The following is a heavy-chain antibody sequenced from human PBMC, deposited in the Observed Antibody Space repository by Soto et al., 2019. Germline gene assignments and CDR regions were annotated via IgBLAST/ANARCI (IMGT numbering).Heavy chain of an antibody. Sequence: QVQLVESGGGLVKPGGSLRLSCAASGFTFSDYYMSWIRQAPGKGLEWVSYISSSSSYTNYADSVKGRFTISRDNAKNSLYLQMNSLRAEDTAVYYCAREKGIGPDYYYYGMDVWGQGTTVTVSS. CDR2: ISSSSSYT. CDR3: AREKGIGPDYYYYGMDV. CDR1: GFTFSDYY. D-gene: IGHD2-15*01. V-gene: IGHV3-11*06. J-gene: IGHJ6*02.